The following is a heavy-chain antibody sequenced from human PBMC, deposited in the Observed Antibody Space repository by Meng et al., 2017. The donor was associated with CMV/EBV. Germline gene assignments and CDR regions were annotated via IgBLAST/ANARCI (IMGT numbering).Heavy chain of an antibody. CDR1: GGSVSSGSYY. J-gene: IGHJ4*02. D-gene: IGHD3-10*01. Sequence: GSLRLSCTVSGGSVSSGSYYWSWIRPPPGKGLEWIGYIYYSGSTNYNPSLKSRVTISVDTSKNQFSLKLSSVTAADTAVYYCARTYYYGSGSWDWGQGTLVTVSS. V-gene: IGHV4-61*01. CDR3: ARTYYYGSGSWD. CDR2: IYYSGST.